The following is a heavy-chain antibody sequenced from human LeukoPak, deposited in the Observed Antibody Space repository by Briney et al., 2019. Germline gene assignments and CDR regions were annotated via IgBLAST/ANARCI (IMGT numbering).Heavy chain of an antibody. Sequence: SETLSLTCAVYGRSFSGYYWSWIRQPPGKGLEWIGEINHSGSTNYNPSLKSRVTISVDTSKNQFSLKLSSVTAADTAVYYCARGPHTGVNYYDSSGYYYWGQGTLVTVSS. CDR2: INHSGST. J-gene: IGHJ4*02. CDR1: GRSFSGYY. CDR3: ARGPHTGVNYYDSSGYYY. D-gene: IGHD3-22*01. V-gene: IGHV4-34*01.